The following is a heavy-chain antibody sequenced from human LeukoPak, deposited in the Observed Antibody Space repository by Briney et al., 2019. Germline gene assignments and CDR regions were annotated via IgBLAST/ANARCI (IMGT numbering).Heavy chain of an antibody. CDR2: INHSGST. V-gene: IGHV4-38-2*02. D-gene: IGHD2-2*01. Sequence: SETLSLTCTVSGYSISSDYYWGWIRQPPGKGLEWIGEINHSGSTNYNPSLKSRVTISVDTSKNQFSLKLSSVAAADTAVYYCASTLGYCSSTSCRDYWGQGTLVTVSS. J-gene: IGHJ4*02. CDR3: ASTLGYCSSTSCRDY. CDR1: GYSISSDYY.